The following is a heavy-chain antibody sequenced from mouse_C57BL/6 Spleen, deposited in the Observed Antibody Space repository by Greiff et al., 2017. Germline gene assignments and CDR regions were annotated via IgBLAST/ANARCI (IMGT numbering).Heavy chain of an antibody. J-gene: IGHJ2*01. CDR3: TTGRITTVVAPGY. V-gene: IGHV14-1*01. Sequence: VQLKQSGAELVRPGASVKLSCTASGFNIKDYYMHWVKQRPEQGLEWIGRIDPDGGDTEYDAKFKGKATMTADTSSNTAYLQLSSLTSEDTAFYYCTTGRITTVVAPGYWGKGTTLTVAS. CDR1: GFNIKDYY. CDR2: IDPDGGDT. D-gene: IGHD1-1*01.